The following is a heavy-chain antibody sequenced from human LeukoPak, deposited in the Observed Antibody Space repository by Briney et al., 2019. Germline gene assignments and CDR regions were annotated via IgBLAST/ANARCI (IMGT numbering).Heavy chain of an antibody. Sequence: PSETLSLACTVSGGSISSYYWSWIRQPPGKGLEWIGYIYYSGSTNYNPSLKSRVTISVDTSKNQFSLELSSVTAADTAVYYCARRDWGAPIHWYFDLWGRGTLVTVSS. CDR3: ARRDWGAPIHWYFDL. J-gene: IGHJ2*01. CDR2: IYYSGST. D-gene: IGHD3/OR15-3a*01. V-gene: IGHV4-59*08. CDR1: GGSISSYY.